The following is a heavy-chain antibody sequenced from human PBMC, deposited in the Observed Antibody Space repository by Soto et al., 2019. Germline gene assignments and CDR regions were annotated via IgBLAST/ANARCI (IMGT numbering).Heavy chain of an antibody. J-gene: IGHJ6*02. V-gene: IGHV4-34*01. CDR2: INHSGST. Sequence: SETLSLTCAVYGGSFSGYYWSWIRQPPGKGLEWIGEINHSGSTNYNPSLKSRVNISVDTSKNQFSLKLSSVTAADTAVYYCERGSSTYGMDVWGQGNTVTVSS. D-gene: IGHD6-13*01. CDR3: ERGSSTYGMDV. CDR1: GGSFSGYY.